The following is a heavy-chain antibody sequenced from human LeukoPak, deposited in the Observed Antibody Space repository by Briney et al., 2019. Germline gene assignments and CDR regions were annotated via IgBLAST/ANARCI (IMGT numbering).Heavy chain of an antibody. CDR1: GFTFSAYS. CDR3: ARNYYDSSGYYPNWFDP. J-gene: IGHJ5*02. Sequence: GGSLRLSCAASGFTFSAYSMNWVRQAPGKGPEWVSYINRGSDTSFYADSLKGRFTISRDNAQNSLYLQMNSLRAEDTAVYYCARNYYDSSGYYPNWFDPWGQGTLVTVSS. CDR2: INRGSDTS. V-gene: IGHV3-48*04. D-gene: IGHD3-22*01.